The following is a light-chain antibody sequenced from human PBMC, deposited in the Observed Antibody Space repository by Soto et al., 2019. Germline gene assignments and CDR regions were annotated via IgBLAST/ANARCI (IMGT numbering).Light chain of an antibody. CDR1: QGVSSH. J-gene: IGKJ4*01. CDR3: QQYNNWPLA. Sequence: ERVMTQSPATLSVSPGERATLSCRASQGVSSHLAWYQQKPGQAPRLLIYAASARATGIPDRFSGSGSGTEFTLTISSLQSEDFAIYYCQQYNNWPLAFGGGTKVEIK. CDR2: AAS. V-gene: IGKV3-15*01.